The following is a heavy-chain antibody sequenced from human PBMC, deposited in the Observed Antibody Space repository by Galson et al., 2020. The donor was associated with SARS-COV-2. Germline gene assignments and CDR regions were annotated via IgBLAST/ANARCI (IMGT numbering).Heavy chain of an antibody. CDR2: IYTSGST. CDR3: ARVPDKCCPQNWYFDL. Sequence: SETLSLTCTVSGGSISSGSYYWSWIRQPAGKGLEWIGRIYTSGSTNYNPSLKSRVTISEDTSKNQFSLKLSSVTAADTAVYYCARVPDKCCPQNWYFDLWGRGTLVTVSS. D-gene: IGHD3-10*02. V-gene: IGHV4-61*02. J-gene: IGHJ2*01. CDR1: GGSISSGSYY.